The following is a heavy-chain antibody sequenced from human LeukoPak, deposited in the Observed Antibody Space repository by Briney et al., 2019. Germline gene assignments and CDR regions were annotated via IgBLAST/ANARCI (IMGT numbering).Heavy chain of an antibody. CDR2: ISYSGNT. CDR3: ARLTQGWVCSSTGCSSDV. CDR1: GDSMSSYY. V-gene: IGHV4-59*01. Sequence: PSETLSLTCTISGDSMSSYYWSWIRQPPGKGLEWIGYISYSGNTDYNPSLKSRVTISVGASKIWFFLRLSSVTAADTAVYYCARLTQGWVCSSTGCSSDVWGQGTTVTVSS. D-gene: IGHD2-2*01. J-gene: IGHJ6*02.